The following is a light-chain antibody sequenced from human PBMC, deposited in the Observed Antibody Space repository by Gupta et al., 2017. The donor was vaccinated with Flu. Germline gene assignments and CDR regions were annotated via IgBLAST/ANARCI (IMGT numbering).Light chain of an antibody. CDR3: SSYTSSNSLE. V-gene: IGLV2-14*01. J-gene: IGLJ3*02. Sequence: QSALTQPASVSGSPGQSITISCTGTSSDVGGYNYVSWYQHHPGKAHKLMIYEVINRPSGVSNRFSGSKSGNTASLTISGLQAEDEADYYCSSYTSSNSLEFGGGTKLTVL. CDR1: SSDVGGYNY. CDR2: EVI.